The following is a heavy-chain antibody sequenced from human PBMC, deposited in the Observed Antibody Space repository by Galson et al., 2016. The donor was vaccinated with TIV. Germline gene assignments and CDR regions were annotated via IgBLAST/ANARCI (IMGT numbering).Heavy chain of an antibody. J-gene: IGHJ4*02. CDR2: FDPEQHKK. V-gene: IGHV1-24*01. D-gene: IGHD2/OR15-2a*01. Sequence: WVRQAPGKGLEWMAGFDPEQHKKIYAQKLEGRVTLTDDTSTDTAFLELSSLSFEDTAVYYCASVAWFPGLSLDNWGQGTLVIVSS. CDR3: ASVAWFPGLSLDN.